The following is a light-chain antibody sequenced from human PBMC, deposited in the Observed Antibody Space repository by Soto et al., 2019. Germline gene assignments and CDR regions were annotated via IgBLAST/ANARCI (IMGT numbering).Light chain of an antibody. V-gene: IGLV2-14*03. Sequence: QSVLTQPASVSGSPGQSITMSCTGTSSDVGGYNFVSWYQQHPGKAPKFIIYDVRNRPSGVSNRFSGSRSGNTASLTISGLQAEDEADYYCSSYTRSSTVIFGGGTKVTVL. CDR2: DVR. J-gene: IGLJ2*01. CDR3: SSYTRSSTVI. CDR1: SSDVGGYNF.